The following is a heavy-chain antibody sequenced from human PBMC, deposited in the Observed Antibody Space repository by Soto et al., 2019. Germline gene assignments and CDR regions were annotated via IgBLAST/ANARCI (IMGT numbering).Heavy chain of an antibody. Sequence: PGGSLRLSCSASEFTFSSYDMHWVRQGPGKGLEWVSAIGTAGDTNYAGSVKGRFTISRENAKNSLYLQMNSLRAGDTAIYFCARAIGPTLFDYWGQGTLVTVSS. V-gene: IGHV3-13*04. D-gene: IGHD3-22*01. J-gene: IGHJ4*02. CDR2: IGTAGDT. CDR3: ARAIGPTLFDY. CDR1: EFTFSSYD.